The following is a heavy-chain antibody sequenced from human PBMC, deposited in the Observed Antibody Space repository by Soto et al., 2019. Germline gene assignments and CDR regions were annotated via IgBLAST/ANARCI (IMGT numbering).Heavy chain of an antibody. D-gene: IGHD1-7*01. V-gene: IGHV1-69*12. CDR1: GGTFSSYA. J-gene: IGHJ6*02. CDR3: ASQMGVIGTYEHYYGMDV. CDR2: IIPTFGTA. Sequence: QVQLVQSGAEVKKPGSSVKVSCKASGGTFSSYAISWVRQAPGQGLEWMGGIIPTFGTANYAQKFQGRVTITADESTSTAYMELSSLRSEDTAVYYCASQMGVIGTYEHYYGMDVWGQGTTVTVSS.